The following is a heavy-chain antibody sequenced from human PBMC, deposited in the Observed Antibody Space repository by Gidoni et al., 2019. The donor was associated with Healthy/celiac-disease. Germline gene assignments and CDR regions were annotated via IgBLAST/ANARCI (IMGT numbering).Heavy chain of an antibody. J-gene: IGHJ4*02. CDR3: AKDESGWTT. D-gene: IGHD4-17*01. V-gene: IGHV3-23*04. CDR2: ISGSGGST. CDR1: GFTFSSYA. Sequence: EVQLVESGGGLVQPGGSLRLSWAASGFTFSSYAMSWVREAPGKGLGWVSAISGSGGSTYCADSVKVRFTISRDNSKNTLYLQMISLRAEDTAVYYCAKDESGWTTWGQGTLVTVSS.